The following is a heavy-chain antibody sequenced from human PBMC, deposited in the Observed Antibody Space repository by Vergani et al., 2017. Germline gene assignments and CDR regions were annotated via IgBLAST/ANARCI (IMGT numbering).Heavy chain of an antibody. CDR1: GFTFSDYY. D-gene: IGHD6-13*01. J-gene: IGHJ5*02. CDR2: ISSSSSYT. CDR3: ARDSSSNLFDP. V-gene: IGHV3-11*05. Sequence: QVQLVESGGGLVKPGGSLRLSCAASGFTFSDYYMSWIRQAPGKGLEWVSYISSSSSYTNYADSVKGRFTISRDNAKNSLYLQMNSLTAEETAVYYCARDSSSNLFDPWGQGTLVTVSS.